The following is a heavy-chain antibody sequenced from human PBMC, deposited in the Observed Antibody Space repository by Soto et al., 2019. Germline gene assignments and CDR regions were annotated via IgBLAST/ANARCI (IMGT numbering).Heavy chain of an antibody. CDR3: AKKGEAISRWSFDY. V-gene: IGHV1-69*12. CDR2: IIPIFGTA. D-gene: IGHD6-13*01. J-gene: IGHJ4*02. CDR1: GGTFSSYA. Sequence: QVQLVQSGAEVKKPGSSVKVSCKASGGTFSSYAISWVRQAPGQGLEWMGEIIPIFGTANYAQKFQGRFRSTADESTSTAYMALSSLRSEDTAVYYVAKKGEAISRWSFDYWGQGTLVTVSS.